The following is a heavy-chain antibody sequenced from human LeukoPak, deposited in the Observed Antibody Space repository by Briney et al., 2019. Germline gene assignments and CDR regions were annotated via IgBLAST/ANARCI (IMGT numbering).Heavy chain of an antibody. D-gene: IGHD1-26*01. CDR1: GFTFSSYG. V-gene: IGHV3-33*06. Sequence: QPGGSLRLSCAASGFTFSSYGMHWVRQAPGKGLEWVALIWYDGSNKYYADSVKGRFTISRDNSKNTLYLQMNSLRAEDTAVYYCAKDLGRYRNNYFDYWGQGTLVTVSS. CDR2: IWYDGSNK. J-gene: IGHJ4*02. CDR3: AKDLGRYRNNYFDY.